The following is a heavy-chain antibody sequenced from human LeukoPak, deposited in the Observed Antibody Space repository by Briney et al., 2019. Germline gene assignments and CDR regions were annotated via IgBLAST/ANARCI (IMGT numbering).Heavy chain of an antibody. Sequence: GGSLRLSCAASGFTFDDYAMHWVRQAPGKGLEWVSGISWNSGSIGYADSVKGRFTISRDNAKNSLYLQMNSLRAEDMALYYCATTRDGSGSYQSAFDIWGQGTMVTVSS. CDR3: ATTRDGSGSYQSAFDI. D-gene: IGHD3-10*01. V-gene: IGHV3-9*03. J-gene: IGHJ3*02. CDR2: ISWNSGSI. CDR1: GFTFDDYA.